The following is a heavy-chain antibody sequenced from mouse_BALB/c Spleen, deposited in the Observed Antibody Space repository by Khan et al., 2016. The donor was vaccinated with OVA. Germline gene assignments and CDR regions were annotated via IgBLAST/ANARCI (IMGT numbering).Heavy chain of an antibody. D-gene: IGHD2-4*01. CDR1: GFSLTGYG. CDR3: AREIYYDYAYYYAMDY. J-gene: IGHJ4*01. CDR2: IWGDGST. V-gene: IGHV2-6-7*01. Sequence: VQLVESGPGLVAPSQSLSITCTVSGFSLTGYGVNWVRQPPGKGLEWLGMIWGDGSTDYTSALKSRLSISKDNSKSQVFLKMNSLHTDDTARYYCAREIYYDYAYYYAMDYWGQGTSVTVSS.